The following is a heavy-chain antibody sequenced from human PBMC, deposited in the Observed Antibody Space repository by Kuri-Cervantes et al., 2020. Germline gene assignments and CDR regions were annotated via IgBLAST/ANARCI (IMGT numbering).Heavy chain of an antibody. D-gene: IGHD1-26*01. Sequence: SETLSLTCTVSGGSISSYYWSWVRQPPGKGLEWIGEIFHSGNTNYNPSLKSRVTMSVDTSKNHFSLNLNSVTAADTAIYYCARLSGDRIAFDIWGQGTLVTVSS. CDR3: ARLSGDRIAFDI. J-gene: IGHJ3*02. V-gene: IGHV4-59*01. CDR1: GGSISSYY. CDR2: IFHSGNT.